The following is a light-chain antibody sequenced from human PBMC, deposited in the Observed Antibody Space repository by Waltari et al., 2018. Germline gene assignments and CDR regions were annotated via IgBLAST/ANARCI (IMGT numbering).Light chain of an antibody. Sequence: QSALTQPASVSGSPGPSITISCTGTSSDVGAYHYVSWYQQHPGEAPKLMIYDVSNRPSGVSNRFSGSKSGNTASLTISGLQAEDEADYYCSSYTRSSSYVFGTGTKVTVL. V-gene: IGLV2-14*03. CDR1: SSDVGAYHY. CDR2: DVS. CDR3: SSYTRSSSYV. J-gene: IGLJ1*01.